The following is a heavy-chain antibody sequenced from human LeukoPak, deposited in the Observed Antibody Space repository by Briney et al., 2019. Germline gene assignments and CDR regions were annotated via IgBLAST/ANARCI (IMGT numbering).Heavy chain of an antibody. V-gene: IGHV3-23*01. Sequence: GGSLRLSCAASGFTFSSYSMNWVRQAPGKGLEWVSTISATGGDTYDAGAVKGRFTISRDNSRNTLYLQMNSLRAEDTALYYCTTWARGSGWFDPYWGQGTLVTVSS. D-gene: IGHD6-19*01. CDR1: GFTFSSYS. CDR2: ISATGGDT. J-gene: IGHJ4*02. CDR3: TTWARGSGWFDPY.